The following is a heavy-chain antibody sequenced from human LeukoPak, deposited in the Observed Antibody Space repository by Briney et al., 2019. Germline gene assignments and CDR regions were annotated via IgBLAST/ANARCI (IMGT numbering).Heavy chain of an antibody. CDR3: ARAMDYGGNSGRVDC. Sequence: PSETLSLTCAVSGGSFSGYYWSWIRQPPGKGLEWIGEINHSGSTNYNPSLKSRVTISVDTSKNQFSLKLSSLTAADTAVYYCARAMDYGGNSGRVDCWGQGTLVTVSS. CDR1: GGSFSGYY. D-gene: IGHD4-23*01. CDR2: INHSGST. J-gene: IGHJ4*02. V-gene: IGHV4-34*01.